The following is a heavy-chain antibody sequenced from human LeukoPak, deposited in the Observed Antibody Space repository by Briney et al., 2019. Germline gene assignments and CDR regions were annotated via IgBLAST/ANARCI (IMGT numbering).Heavy chain of an antibody. CDR1: GYTFTSYY. J-gene: IGHJ6*03. D-gene: IGHD3-16*02. Sequence: GASVKVSCKASGYTFTSYYMHWVRQAPGQGLEWMGIINPSGGSTSYAQKFQGRVTMTRDTSTSTVYMELSSLRSEDTAVYYCARVSKAIDDYVWGSYRYKSYYYYMDVWGKGTTVTISS. V-gene: IGHV1-46*01. CDR3: ARVSKAIDDYVWGSYRYKSYYYYMDV. CDR2: INPSGGST.